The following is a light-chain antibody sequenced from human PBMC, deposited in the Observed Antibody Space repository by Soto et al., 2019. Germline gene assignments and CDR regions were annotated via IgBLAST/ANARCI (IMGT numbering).Light chain of an antibody. V-gene: IGLV2-14*01. J-gene: IGLJ3*02. CDR3: SSYSDSGTLV. CDR1: SSNVGRYNY. Sequence: QSALTQPASVSGSPGQSITISCTGSSSNVGRYNYVSWYQQHPGKAPKLMIYEVSNRPSGVSNRFSGSKSDNTASLTISGLQAEDEADYYCSSYSDSGTLVFGGGTKLTVL. CDR2: EVS.